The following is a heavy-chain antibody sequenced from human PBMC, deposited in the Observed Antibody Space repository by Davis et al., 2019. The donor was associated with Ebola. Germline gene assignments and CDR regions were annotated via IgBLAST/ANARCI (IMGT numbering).Heavy chain of an antibody. D-gene: IGHD2-15*01. CDR3: ARGNVVVVADLGY. V-gene: IGHV3-11*04. CDR2: ISSSGSTI. J-gene: IGHJ4*02. CDR1: GFTFSDYY. Sequence: GESLKISCAASGFTFSDYYMSWIRQAPGKRLEWVPYISSSGSTIYYADSVKGRFTISRDNAKNSLYLQMNSLRAEDTAVYYCARGNVVVVADLGYWGQGTLVTVSS.